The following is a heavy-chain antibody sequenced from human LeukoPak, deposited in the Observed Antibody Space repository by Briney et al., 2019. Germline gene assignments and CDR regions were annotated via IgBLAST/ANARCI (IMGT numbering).Heavy chain of an antibody. Sequence: KPSGTLSLTCTVSGGSLSSYYWSWIRQPAGKGLEWIGRIYTSGSTNYNPSLKSRVTMAVDTSKNQFSLKLSSVTAADTAVYYCARQQLVPYYWFDPWGQGTLVTVSP. D-gene: IGHD6-13*01. J-gene: IGHJ5*02. V-gene: IGHV4-4*07. CDR1: GGSLSSYY. CDR2: IYTSGST. CDR3: ARQQLVPYYWFDP.